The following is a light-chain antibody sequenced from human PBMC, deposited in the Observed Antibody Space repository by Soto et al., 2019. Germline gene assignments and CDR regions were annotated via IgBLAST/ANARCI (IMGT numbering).Light chain of an antibody. CDR2: DNK. V-gene: IGLV1-51*01. J-gene: IGLJ1*01. CDR1: SSNIGNDF. CDR3: ATWDNRLGAAV. Sequence: QSVLTQPPSVSAAPGQKVTISCSGSSSNIGNDFVSWYQQFPGTAPKLLIYDNKNRPSGIPDRFSGSKSGTSATLVITGLQTGDEADYYCATWDNRLGAAVFGTATKLTVL.